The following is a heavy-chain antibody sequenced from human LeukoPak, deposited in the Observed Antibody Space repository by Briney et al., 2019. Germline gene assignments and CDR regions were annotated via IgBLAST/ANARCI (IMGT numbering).Heavy chain of an antibody. CDR3: AKDPYGDYDFDC. Sequence: GGSLRLSCAASGFTFSSYAMSWVRQAPGKGLEWVSAISGSGGNTYYADSVKGRFTISRDNSKNTLYLQLNSLRAEDTAVYYCAKDPYGDYDFDCWGQGTLVTVSS. V-gene: IGHV3-23*01. CDR2: ISGSGGNT. J-gene: IGHJ4*02. CDR1: GFTFSSYA. D-gene: IGHD4-17*01.